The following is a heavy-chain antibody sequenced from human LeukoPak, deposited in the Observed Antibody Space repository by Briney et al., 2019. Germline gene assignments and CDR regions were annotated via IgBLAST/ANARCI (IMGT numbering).Heavy chain of an antibody. V-gene: IGHV3-15*01. D-gene: IGHD3-10*01. Sequence: GGSLRLSCAASGFIFSNAWMTWVRQAPGQGLEWVGRIKRKSDGGTTDYAAPVKGRFTISRDDSKNTLYLQMNSLKTEDTAVYYCTAAYGSGSPSPYYYYGMDVWGKGTTVTVSS. CDR3: TAAYGSGSPSPYYYYGMDV. CDR1: GFIFSNAW. CDR2: IKRKSDGGTT. J-gene: IGHJ6*04.